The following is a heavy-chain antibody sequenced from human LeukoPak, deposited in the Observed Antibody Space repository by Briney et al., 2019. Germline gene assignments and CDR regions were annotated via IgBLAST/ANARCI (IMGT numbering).Heavy chain of an antibody. CDR3: AKDVRQNDILTGYSRVGYFDF. Sequence: GGSLRLSCAASGFTFSSYWMHWVRQAPGKGLVWVSRINSDGSSTSYADSVKGRFTISRDNAKNTLFLQMNSLRAEDTAVYYCAKDVRQNDILTGYSRVGYFDFWGQGTLVTVSS. V-gene: IGHV3-74*01. D-gene: IGHD3-9*01. CDR2: INSDGSST. CDR1: GFTFSSYW. J-gene: IGHJ4*02.